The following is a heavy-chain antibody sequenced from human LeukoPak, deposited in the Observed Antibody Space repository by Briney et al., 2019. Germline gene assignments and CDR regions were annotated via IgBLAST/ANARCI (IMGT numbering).Heavy chain of an antibody. Sequence: GGSLRLSCAASGFTFSNAWMSWVRQAPGKGLEWVGRIKSKTDGGTTDYAAPVKGRFTISRDDSKNTLYLQVNSLKTEDTAVYYCTTDPLYSIDLAYYYYGMDVWGQGTTVTVSS. CDR2: IKSKTDGGTT. D-gene: IGHD6-13*01. CDR1: GFTFSNAW. CDR3: TTDPLYSIDLAYYYYGMDV. J-gene: IGHJ6*02. V-gene: IGHV3-15*01.